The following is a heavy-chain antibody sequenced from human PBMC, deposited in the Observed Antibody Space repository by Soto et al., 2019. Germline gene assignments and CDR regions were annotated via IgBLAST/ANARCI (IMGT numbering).Heavy chain of an antibody. D-gene: IGHD3-22*01. CDR2: IYYSGST. J-gene: IGHJ4*02. V-gene: IGHV4-39*01. CDR3: AGDYDSCGDY. Sequence: QLQLQESGPGLVKPSETLSLTCTVSGGSISTSSYFWGWIRQPPGKGLEWIGSIYYSGSTYYNPSLQSRVTISVDTSKNQFSLQLSSVPAADTAVYYCAGDYDSCGDYWGQGTLVTVSS. CDR1: GGSISTSSYF.